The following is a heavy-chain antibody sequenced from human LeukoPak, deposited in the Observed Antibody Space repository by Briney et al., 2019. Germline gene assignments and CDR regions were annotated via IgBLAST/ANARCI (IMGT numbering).Heavy chain of an antibody. D-gene: IGHD3-10*01. V-gene: IGHV3-48*04. Sequence: PGGSLRLSCAASGFIFSSYSMNWVRQAPGKGLEWVSYISSSISTIYYADSVKGRFTISRDNAKNSLYLQMNSLRAEDTAVYYCARDPRNYYGAGMDVWGQGTTVTVSS. CDR1: GFIFSSYS. J-gene: IGHJ6*02. CDR2: ISSSISTI. CDR3: ARDPRNYYGAGMDV.